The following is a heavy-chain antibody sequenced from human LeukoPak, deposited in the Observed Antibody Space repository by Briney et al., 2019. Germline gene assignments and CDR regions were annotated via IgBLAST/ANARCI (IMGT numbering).Heavy chain of an antibody. D-gene: IGHD3-10*01. CDR2: ISYEGSNK. V-gene: IGHV3-30*04. Sequence: GGSLRLSCAASGFTFSSYAMHWVRQAPGKGLEWAALISYEGSNKYYGDSVKGRFTISRDNSKNTLYLQMNSLRAEDTAIYYCARASWAYYYGSGEGNWFDPWGQGTLVTVSS. CDR3: ARASWAYYYGSGEGNWFDP. J-gene: IGHJ5*02. CDR1: GFTFSSYA.